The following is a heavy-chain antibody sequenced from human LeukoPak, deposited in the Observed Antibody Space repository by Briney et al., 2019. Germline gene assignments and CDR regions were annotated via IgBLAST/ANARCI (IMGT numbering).Heavy chain of an antibody. J-gene: IGHJ5*02. CDR2: IIPIFGTA. V-gene: IGHV1-69*01. D-gene: IGHD3-3*01. CDR1: VGTFSSYA. CDR3: ARDILRFLEWRPDWFDP. Sequence: GSSVKVSFKASVGTFSSYAISWVRQAPGQGLEWMGGIIPIFGTANYAQKFQGRVTITADESTSTAYMELSSLRSEDTAVYYCARDILRFLEWRPDWFDPWGQGTLVTVSS.